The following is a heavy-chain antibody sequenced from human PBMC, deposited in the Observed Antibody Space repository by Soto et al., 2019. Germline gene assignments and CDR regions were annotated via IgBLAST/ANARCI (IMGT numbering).Heavy chain of an antibody. J-gene: IGHJ4*02. CDR3: ARDVRTTGPPAY. Sequence: GSLRLSCAASGFTFSSYSMNWVRQAPGKGLEWVSSISSSSSYIYYADSVKGRFTISRDNAKNSLYLQMNSLRAEDTAVYYCARDVRTTGPPAYCGQGTLVTVSS. CDR2: ISSSSSYI. V-gene: IGHV3-21*01. CDR1: GFTFSSYS. D-gene: IGHD1-1*01.